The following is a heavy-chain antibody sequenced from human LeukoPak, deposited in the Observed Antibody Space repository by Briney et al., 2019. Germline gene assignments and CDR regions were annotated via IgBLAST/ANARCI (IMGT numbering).Heavy chain of an antibody. CDR2: ISSSGSTI. V-gene: IGHV3-48*03. CDR3: AELGITMIGGV. CDR1: GFTFSSYE. Sequence: PGGSLRLSCAASGFTFSSYEMNWVRQAPGKGLKWVSYISSSGSTIYYADSVKGRFTISRDNAKNSLYLQMNSLRAEGTAVYYCAELGITMIGGVWGKGTTVTISS. D-gene: IGHD3-10*02. J-gene: IGHJ6*04.